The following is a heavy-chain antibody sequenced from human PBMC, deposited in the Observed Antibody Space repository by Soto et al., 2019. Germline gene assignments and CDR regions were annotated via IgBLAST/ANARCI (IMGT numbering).Heavy chain of an antibody. CDR3: ARWAAAGTFDY. J-gene: IGHJ4*02. D-gene: IGHD6-13*01. CDR1: GYTFTGYY. Sequence: QVQLVQSGAEVKKPGASVKVSCKASGYTFTGYYMHWVRQAPGQGLEWMGWINPNSGGTNYAQKLQGWVNMTRDTSISTAYMELSRLRSDDTAVYYCARWAAAGTFDYWGQGTLVTVSS. CDR2: INPNSGGT. V-gene: IGHV1-2*04.